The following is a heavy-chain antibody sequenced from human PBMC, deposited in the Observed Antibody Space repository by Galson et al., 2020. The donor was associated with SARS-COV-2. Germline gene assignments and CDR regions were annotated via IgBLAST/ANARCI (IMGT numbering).Heavy chain of an antibody. CDR1: GFTFSDST. CDR2: TFGSGRYR. Sequence: AGGSLKLPCAASGFTFSDSTMTGVRQAPGKGLDWVSSTFGSGRYRYNADSVKGRFTAPRDSAKSSLYLQMTSLGADDTAVYYCARDLGPAPMIKWYFDLWDRGALVTVSS. CDR3: ARDLGPAPMIKWYFDL. V-gene: IGHV3-21*01. D-gene: IGHD3-16*01. J-gene: IGHJ2*01.